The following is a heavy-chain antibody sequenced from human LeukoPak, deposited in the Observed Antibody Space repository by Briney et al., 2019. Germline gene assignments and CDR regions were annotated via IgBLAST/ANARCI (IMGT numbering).Heavy chain of an antibody. CDR1: GYSISSGYC. J-gene: IGHJ4*02. Sequence: PSETLSLTCAVSGYSISSGYCWGWIRQPPGKGLEWIANIYHTGTTYYSPSLKSRVIISVDTSKSQFSLKVSSVTAADTALYYCASLRSASYSFDYWGQGTLVTVSS. CDR2: IYHTGTT. D-gene: IGHD3-10*01. V-gene: IGHV4-38-2*01. CDR3: ASLRSASYSFDY.